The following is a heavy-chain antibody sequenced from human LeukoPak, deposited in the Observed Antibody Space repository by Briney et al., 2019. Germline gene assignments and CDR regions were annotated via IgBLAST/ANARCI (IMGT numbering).Heavy chain of an antibody. V-gene: IGHV1-69*06. Sequence: GASVKVSCKASGGTFSSYAISWVRQAPGQGLEWMGGIIPIFGTANYAQKFQGRVTITADKSTSTAYMELSSLRSEDTAVYYCASNSDIVATIVYFDYWGQGTLVTVSS. D-gene: IGHD5-12*01. CDR2: IIPIFGTA. CDR3: ASNSDIVATIVYFDY. J-gene: IGHJ4*02. CDR1: GGTFSSYA.